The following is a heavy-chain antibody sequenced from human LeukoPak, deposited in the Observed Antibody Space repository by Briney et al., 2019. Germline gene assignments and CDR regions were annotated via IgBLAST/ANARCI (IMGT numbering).Heavy chain of an antibody. V-gene: IGHV4-39*01. CDR3: ARVLGVIQIYNWFDP. D-gene: IGHD3-16*02. CDR1: GGSISSSSYY. Sequence: PSETLSLTCTVSGGSISSSSYYWGWIRQPPGKGLEWIGSIYYSGSTYYNPSLKSRATISVDTSKNQFSLKLSSVTAADTAVYYCARVLGVIQIYNWFDPWGQGTLVTVSS. CDR2: IYYSGST. J-gene: IGHJ5*02.